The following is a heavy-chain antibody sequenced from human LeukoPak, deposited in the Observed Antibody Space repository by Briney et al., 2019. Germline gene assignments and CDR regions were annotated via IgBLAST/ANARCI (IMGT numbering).Heavy chain of an antibody. V-gene: IGHV3-33*01. CDR1: GFTFSSYG. J-gene: IGHJ6*02. Sequence: PGRSLRLSCAASGFTFSSYGMHWVRQAPGKGLEGVAVIWYDGSNKYYADSVKGRFTISRDNSKNTLYLQMNSLRAEDTAVYYCARGVAGFGDYSYYGMDVWGQGTTVTVSS. D-gene: IGHD3-10*01. CDR2: IWYDGSNK. CDR3: ARGVAGFGDYSYYGMDV.